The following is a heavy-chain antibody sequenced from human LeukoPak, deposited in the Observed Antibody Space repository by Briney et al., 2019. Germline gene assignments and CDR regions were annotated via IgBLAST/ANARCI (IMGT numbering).Heavy chain of an antibody. CDR3: ANHRSAFEF. V-gene: IGHV3-23*01. CDR1: GLTFSIYG. D-gene: IGHD2/OR15-2a*01. Sequence: GGSLRLSCAVSGLTFSIYGMSWVRQSPGKGLEWVSAISGSATGGITNYADSVKGRFTISRGNDKNTVYLQMNNLRVEDTAVYYCANHRSAFEFWGQGTLVTVSS. J-gene: IGHJ4*02. CDR2: ISGSATGGIT.